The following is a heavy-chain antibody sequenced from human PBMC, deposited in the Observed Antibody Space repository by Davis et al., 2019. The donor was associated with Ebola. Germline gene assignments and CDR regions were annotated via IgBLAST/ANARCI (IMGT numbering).Heavy chain of an antibody. D-gene: IGHD3-10*01. CDR1: GRRIIKK. J-gene: IGHJ4*02. CDR2: IYSDGST. Sequence: GESLKISCVDLGGRRIIKKINWVRQAPGKVLEWVSIIYSDGSTYYADSVKGRFTISRDNSKNTLYLQMNSLRADDTAVYYCARDFESPYLAFHDWGQGTLVTVSS. V-gene: IGHV3-53*01. CDR3: ARDFESPYLAFHD.